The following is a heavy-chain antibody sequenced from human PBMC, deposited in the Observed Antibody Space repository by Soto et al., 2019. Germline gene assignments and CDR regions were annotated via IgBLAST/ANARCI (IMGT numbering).Heavy chain of an antibody. V-gene: IGHV3-30-3*01. Sequence: QVQLVESGGGVVQPGGSLRLSCAASGFSFNDYDFHWVRQAPGKGLEWVALISHNDEPKIFYADAVQRRSTISRDNFKNTVYLQMNRLRDEDTAVYQGASVVPAQTYSTAVDYWGQGTQVTVPS. J-gene: IGHJ4*01. CDR2: ISHNDEPKI. CDR3: ASVVPAQTYSTAVDY. D-gene: IGHD3-3*01. CDR1: GFSFNDYD.